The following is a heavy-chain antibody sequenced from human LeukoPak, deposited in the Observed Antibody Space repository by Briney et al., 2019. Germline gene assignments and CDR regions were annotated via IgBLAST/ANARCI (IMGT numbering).Heavy chain of an antibody. CDR1: GGSISSGDYY. D-gene: IGHD2-2*02. Sequence: SQTLSLTCTVSGGSISSGDYYWSWIRQPPGKGLEWLGYVYYSVSTYYNPSLKSRVTISVDTSKNQFSLKLSFVTAADTAVYYCARAGYCSSTSCYTGNYYYYMDVWGKGTTVTVSS. CDR3: ARAGYCSSTSCYTGNYYYYMDV. V-gene: IGHV4-30-4*08. J-gene: IGHJ6*03. CDR2: VYYSVST.